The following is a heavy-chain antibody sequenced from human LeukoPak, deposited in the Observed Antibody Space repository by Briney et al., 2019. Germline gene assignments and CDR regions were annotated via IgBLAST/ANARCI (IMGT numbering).Heavy chain of an antibody. Sequence: GGSLRLSCAASGFTFSDYYMTWIRQAPGKGLEWITYISSSGSSIYYADSVKGRFTISRDDARNSLYLQMNSLRVEDTAVYYCARGSRRQLSYFDFWGQGSLVTVSS. CDR1: GFTFSDYY. J-gene: IGHJ4*02. V-gene: IGHV3-11*01. CDR2: ISSSGSSI. D-gene: IGHD6-13*01. CDR3: ARGSRRQLSYFDF.